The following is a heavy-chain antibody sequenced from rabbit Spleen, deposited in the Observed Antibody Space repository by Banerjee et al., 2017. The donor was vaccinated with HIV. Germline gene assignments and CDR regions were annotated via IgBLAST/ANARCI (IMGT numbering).Heavy chain of an antibody. CDR1: GFDFSKYG. Sequence: QEQLEESGGGLIQPGGSLKLSCKASGFDFSKYGMSWVRQAPGKGLEWISCIAGSSSGTSTAYASWAKGRFTISKTSSTTVTLQMTSLTAADTATYFCARGSATMTMVITGYYLTLWGQGTLVTVS. J-gene: IGHJ4*01. CDR3: ARGSATMTMVITGYYLTL. D-gene: IGHD2-1*01. V-gene: IGHV1S45*01. CDR2: IAGSSSGTST.